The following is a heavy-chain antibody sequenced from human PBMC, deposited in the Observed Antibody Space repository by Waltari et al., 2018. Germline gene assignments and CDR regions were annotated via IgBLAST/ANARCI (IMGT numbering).Heavy chain of an antibody. V-gene: IGHV5-10-1*03. Sequence: EVQLVQSGAEVKKPGESLRISCKGSGYRFPSYWIRWVRQIPGKGREWMGRIDPSDPYTNYSPSFQGHVTISADKSISTAYLQWSSLKASDTAMYYCARHLYCSGGSCYSPGWFDPWGQGTLVTVSS. CDR1: GYRFPSYW. D-gene: IGHD2-15*01. CDR3: ARHLYCSGGSCYSPGWFDP. CDR2: IDPSDPYT. J-gene: IGHJ5*02.